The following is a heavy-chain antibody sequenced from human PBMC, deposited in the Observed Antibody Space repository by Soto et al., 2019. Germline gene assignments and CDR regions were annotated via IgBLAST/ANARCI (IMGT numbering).Heavy chain of an antibody. CDR3: AKDYSSGWYVYYYFDY. Sequence: LRLSCAASGFTFSSYGMHWVRQAPGKGLEWVAVISYDGSNKYYADSVKGRFTISRDNSKNTLYLQMNSLRAEDTAVYYCAKDYSSGWYVYYYFDYWGQGTLVTVSS. D-gene: IGHD6-19*01. V-gene: IGHV3-30*18. J-gene: IGHJ4*02. CDR2: ISYDGSNK. CDR1: GFTFSSYG.